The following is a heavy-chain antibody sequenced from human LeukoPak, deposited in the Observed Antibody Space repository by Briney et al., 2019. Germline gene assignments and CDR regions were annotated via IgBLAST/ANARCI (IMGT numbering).Heavy chain of an antibody. Sequence: ASVKVSCTASGYTFTSYGISWVRQAPGQGLEWMGWISAYNGNTNYAQKLQGRVTMTTDTSTSTAYMELRGLRSDDTAVYYCARDKGGYSSSAIDYWGQGTLVTVSS. J-gene: IGHJ4*02. V-gene: IGHV1-18*01. CDR1: GYTFTSYG. CDR2: ISAYNGNT. D-gene: IGHD6-6*01. CDR3: ARDKGGYSSSAIDY.